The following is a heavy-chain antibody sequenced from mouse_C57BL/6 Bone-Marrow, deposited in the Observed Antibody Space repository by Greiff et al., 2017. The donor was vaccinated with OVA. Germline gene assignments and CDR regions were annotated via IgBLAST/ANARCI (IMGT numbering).Heavy chain of an antibody. CDR1: GFSFNTYA. V-gene: IGHV10-1*01. CDR3: VRHVKYYGSSDYYAMDY. CDR2: IRSKSNNYAT. J-gene: IGHJ4*01. Sequence: EVKVVESGGGLVQPKGSLKLSCAASGFSFNTYAMNWVRQAPGKGLAWVARIRSKSNNYATYYADSVKDRFTISRDDSESMLYLQMNNLKTEDTAMYYCVRHVKYYGSSDYYAMDYWGQGTSVTVSS. D-gene: IGHD1-1*01.